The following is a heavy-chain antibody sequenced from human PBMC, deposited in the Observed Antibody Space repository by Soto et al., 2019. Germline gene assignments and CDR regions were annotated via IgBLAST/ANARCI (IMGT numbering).Heavy chain of an antibody. CDR3: ARGYSSGDY. Sequence: EVQLVESGGGLVKPGGSLRLSCAASGFTFSSYTMNWVRQAPGKGLEWVSSISSSSSYIYYADSVKGRFTISRDNAKNSLYLKMNSMRAEDTAVYYCARGYSSGDYWGQGTLVTVSS. J-gene: IGHJ4*02. CDR1: GFTFSSYT. V-gene: IGHV3-21*01. CDR2: ISSSSSYI. D-gene: IGHD6-19*01.